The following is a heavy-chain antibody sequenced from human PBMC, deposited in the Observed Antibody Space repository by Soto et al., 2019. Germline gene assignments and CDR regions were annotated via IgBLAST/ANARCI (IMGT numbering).Heavy chain of an antibody. CDR3: ARAVDTPLGYYDFWSGYRIPGRANYYCMHV. CDR1: GYTFTSYY. V-gene: IGHV1-46*01. Sequence: GASVKVSCKASGYTFTSYYMHWVRQAPGQGLEWMGIINPSGGSTSYAQKFQGRVTMTRDTSTSTVYMELSSLRSEDTAVYYCARAVDTPLGYYDFWSGYRIPGRANYYCMHVWGQGTTVTVSS. CDR2: INPSGGST. J-gene: IGHJ6*02. D-gene: IGHD3-3*01.